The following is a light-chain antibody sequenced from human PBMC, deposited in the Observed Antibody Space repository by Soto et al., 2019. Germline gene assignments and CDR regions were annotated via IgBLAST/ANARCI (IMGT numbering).Light chain of an antibody. CDR2: DGS. CDR1: ESVTDY. J-gene: IGKJ1*01. V-gene: IGKV3-11*01. CDR3: QQRSDWPWT. Sequence: EIVFSLFTVTLSLSSEERGNQSGWASESVTDYLAWYQQKPGQAPRLLVYDGSNRAAGIPTRFSGGGSGTDFTLTISNVEPEDFAVYYCQQRSDWPWTFGQGTKVDIK.